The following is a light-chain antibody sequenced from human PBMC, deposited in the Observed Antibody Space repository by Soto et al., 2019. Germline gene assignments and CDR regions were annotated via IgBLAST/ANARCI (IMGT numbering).Light chain of an antibody. CDR3: YYFTGISTSLFV. CDR1: SRDIGTSNL. Sequence: QSVLTQPASVSGSPGQSITISCTGTSRDIGTSNLVSWYQQYPGKAPKLMIYEVTKRPSGISYRFSGSKSGNTASLTISGLQPEDEADYYCYYFTGISTSLFVFGTGTKVTVL. J-gene: IGLJ1*01. V-gene: IGLV2-23*02. CDR2: EVT.